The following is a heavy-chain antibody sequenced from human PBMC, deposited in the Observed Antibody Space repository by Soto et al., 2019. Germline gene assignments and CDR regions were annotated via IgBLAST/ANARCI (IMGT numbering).Heavy chain of an antibody. CDR2: IIPMFGTA. V-gene: IGHV1-69*01. D-gene: IGHD4-17*01. Sequence: QVQLVQSGAEVKKPGSSVKVSCKASGGTFSSYAISWVRQAPGQGLEWMGGIIPMFGTANYAQKFQGRVRITADESTSTAYMELSSLISEDTAVYYCASPDYGGNSMPPENWGQGTLVTVSS. CDR3: ASPDYGGNSMPPEN. CDR1: GGTFSSYA. J-gene: IGHJ4*02.